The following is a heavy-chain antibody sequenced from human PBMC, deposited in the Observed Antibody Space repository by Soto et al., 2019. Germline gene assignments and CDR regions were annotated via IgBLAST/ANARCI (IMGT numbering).Heavy chain of an antibody. Sequence: SETLALTCTXSGGSISSYYWSWIRQPAGKGLEWIGRIYTSGSTNYNPSLKSRVTMSVDTSKNQFSLKLSSVTAADTAVYYCAREMGTYYYDSSGYFPLDYWGQGTLVTVSS. V-gene: IGHV4-4*07. CDR1: GGSISSYY. D-gene: IGHD3-22*01. CDR2: IYTSGST. J-gene: IGHJ4*02. CDR3: AREMGTYYYDSSGYFPLDY.